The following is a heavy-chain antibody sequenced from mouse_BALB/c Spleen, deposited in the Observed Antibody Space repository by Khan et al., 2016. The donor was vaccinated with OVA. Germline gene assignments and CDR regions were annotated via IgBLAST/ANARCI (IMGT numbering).Heavy chain of an antibody. CDR3: ARICYYWYFDV. Sequence: QIQLVQSGPELKKPGETVNISCKASGYTFTNYGMTWVKQAPGKALKWMGWINTYTGEPTYADDFKGRFAFSLDTSASTAYLQINNLTYEDTATYFCARICYYWYFDVWGAGTTVTVSS. J-gene: IGHJ1*01. V-gene: IGHV9-3-1*01. CDR2: INTYTGEP. CDR1: GYTFTNYG.